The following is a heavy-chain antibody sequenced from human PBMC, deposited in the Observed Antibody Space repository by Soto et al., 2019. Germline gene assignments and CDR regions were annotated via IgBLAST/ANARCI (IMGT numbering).Heavy chain of an antibody. D-gene: IGHD1-26*01. CDR1: GYTFTASY. CDR3: ARDSGHCYRSDAFDT. J-gene: IGHJ3*02. Sequence: QVQLVQSGAEVKKPGASVKVSCKASGYTFTASYMHWVRQAPGQGLEWMGIIDPSGGSTSYSQKFQVRVIMTRDTSTSTVYMELESLISEDTAVFYCARDSGHCYRSDAFDTWGQGTMVTVSS. V-gene: IGHV1-46*01. CDR2: IDPSGGST.